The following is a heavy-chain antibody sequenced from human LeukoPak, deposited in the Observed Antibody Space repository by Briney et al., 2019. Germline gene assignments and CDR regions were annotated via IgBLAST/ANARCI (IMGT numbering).Heavy chain of an antibody. CDR1: GFTFSSYS. Sequence: AGGSLRLSCAASGFTFSSYSMNWVRQAPGKGLEWVSYISSSSSTIYYADSVKGRFTISRDNAKNSLYLQMNSLRAGDTAVYYCARGRRYYYYMDVWGKGTTVTVSS. CDR3: ARGRRYYYYMDV. V-gene: IGHV3-48*04. J-gene: IGHJ6*03. CDR2: ISSSSSTI.